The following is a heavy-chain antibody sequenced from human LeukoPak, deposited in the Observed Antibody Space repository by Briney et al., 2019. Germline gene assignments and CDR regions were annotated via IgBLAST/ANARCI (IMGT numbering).Heavy chain of an antibody. J-gene: IGHJ4*02. CDR2: INHSGST. CDR3: ARDIVWGTDYFDY. V-gene: IGHV4-34*01. D-gene: IGHD3-16*01. Sequence: SETLSLTCAVYGGSFGGYYWSWIRQPPGKGLEWIGEINHSGSTNYNPSLKSRVTISVDTSKNQFSLKLSSVTAADTAVYYCARDIVWGTDYFDYWGQGTLVTVSS. CDR1: GGSFGGYY.